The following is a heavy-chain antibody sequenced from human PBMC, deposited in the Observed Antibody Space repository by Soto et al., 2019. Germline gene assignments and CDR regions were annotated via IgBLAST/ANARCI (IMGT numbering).Heavy chain of an antibody. CDR3: ARGEYIVATTHYSYYGMDV. CDR2: INHSGST. V-gene: IGHV4-34*01. J-gene: IGHJ6*02. Sequence: SETLSLTCAVYGGSFSGYYWSWIRQPPGKGLEWIGEINHSGSTNYNPSLKSRVTISVDTSKNQFSLKLSSVTAADTAVYYCARGEYIVATTHYSYYGMDVWGQGTTVTVSS. CDR1: GGSFSGYY. D-gene: IGHD5-12*01.